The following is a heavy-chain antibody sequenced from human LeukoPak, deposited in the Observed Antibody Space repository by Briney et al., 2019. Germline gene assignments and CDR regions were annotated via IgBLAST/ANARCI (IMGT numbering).Heavy chain of an antibody. Sequence: SETLSLTCTVSVGSISNTSYYWGWIRQPPGKGLEWIGSYYFTGSAYYNPSLKSRLTISLDTSKNQFSLKLSSVTAADTAVYYCAADTSGYRIFNYWGQGTLVTVSS. D-gene: IGHD3-22*01. J-gene: IGHJ4*02. CDR2: YYFTGSA. CDR1: VGSISNTSYY. CDR3: AADTSGYRIFNY. V-gene: IGHV4-39*07.